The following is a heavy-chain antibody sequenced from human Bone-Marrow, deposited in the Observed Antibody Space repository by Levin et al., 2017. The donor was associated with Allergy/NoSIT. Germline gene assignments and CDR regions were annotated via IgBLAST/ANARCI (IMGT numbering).Heavy chain of an antibody. J-gene: IGHJ4*02. CDR2: IWSDGNDK. D-gene: IGHD6-13*01. V-gene: IGHV3-33*01. CDR3: ATDSSRWSPKYYFDY. Sequence: AGGSLRLSCAASGFTFNDYAMHWVRQAPGKGLEWVAVIWSDGNDKSFADSVKGRLTISRDNSKNSLFLQMNSLTDEDTAVYYCATDSSRWSPKYYFDYWGQGTLVTVSS. CDR1: GFTFNDYA.